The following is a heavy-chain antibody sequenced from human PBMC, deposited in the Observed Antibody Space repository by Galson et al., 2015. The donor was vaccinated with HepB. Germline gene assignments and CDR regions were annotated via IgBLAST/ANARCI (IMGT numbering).Heavy chain of an antibody. CDR1: GFTFSSNV. Sequence: SLRLSCAASGFTFSSNVMSWVRQAPGKGLEWVSGISGSGGTTYYADSVKGRFTISRDNSENTLYLQMNSLRAEDTAVYYCATRNPSSSIHYYGMDVWGQGTTVTVSS. V-gene: IGHV3-23*01. J-gene: IGHJ6*02. D-gene: IGHD3-3*02. CDR2: ISGSGGTT. CDR3: ATRNPSSSIHYYGMDV.